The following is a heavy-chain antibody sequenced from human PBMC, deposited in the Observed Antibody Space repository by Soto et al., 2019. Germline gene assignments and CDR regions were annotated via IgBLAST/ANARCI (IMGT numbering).Heavy chain of an antibody. J-gene: IGHJ3*02. D-gene: IGHD3-22*01. Sequence: GGSLRLSCAASGFTFSDYYMSWIRQAPGKGLEWVSYISSSGSTIYYADSVKGRFTISRDNAKNSLYLQMNSLRAEDTAMYYCARQRYYYDSSGYGLGAFDIWGQGTMVTVSS. CDR2: ISSSGSTI. V-gene: IGHV3-11*01. CDR1: GFTFSDYY. CDR3: ARQRYYYDSSGYGLGAFDI.